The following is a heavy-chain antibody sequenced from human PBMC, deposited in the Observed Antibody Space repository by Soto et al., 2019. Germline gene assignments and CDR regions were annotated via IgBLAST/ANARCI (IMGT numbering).Heavy chain of an antibody. Sequence: QVQLVQSGAEVNKPGASVKVSCKASGYTFTSYGISWVRQAPGQGLEWMGWISAYNGNTNYAQKLQGRVTMTTDTSTSTAYMELRSLRSDDTAVYYCARDRGTYYYDSSGYYYDYWGQGTLVTVSS. D-gene: IGHD3-22*01. CDR1: GYTFTSYG. V-gene: IGHV1-18*04. CDR2: ISAYNGNT. CDR3: ARDRGTYYYDSSGYYYDY. J-gene: IGHJ4*02.